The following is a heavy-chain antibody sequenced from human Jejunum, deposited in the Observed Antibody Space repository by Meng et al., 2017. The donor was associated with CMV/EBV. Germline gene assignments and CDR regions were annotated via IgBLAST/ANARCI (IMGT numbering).Heavy chain of an antibody. CDR1: FRFSRNW. J-gene: IGHJ6*02. D-gene: IGHD3-3*01. Sequence: FRFSRNWMTWVRQAPGKGLEWVANINEDGGEIYYVDSLKGRFTISRDNAKNSLYLQMNSLRAEDSAVYYCARITTFGTGLHGMDVWGQGTTVTVSS. V-gene: IGHV3-7*01. CDR2: INEDGGEI. CDR3: ARITTFGTGLHGMDV.